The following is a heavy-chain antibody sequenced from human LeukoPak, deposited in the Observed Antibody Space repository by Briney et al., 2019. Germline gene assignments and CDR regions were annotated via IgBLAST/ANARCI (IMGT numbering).Heavy chain of an antibody. D-gene: IGHD6-13*01. Sequence: GGSLRLSCAASGVTFTSDWVSSGRESPGNRREGVANIKQAGREKYYVDSVKGQFTIPRHNAKNSLYLHMNSLRAEDTAVYYCARDGSSWYFDYWGQGALVTVSS. CDR1: GVTFTSDW. CDR3: ARDGSSWYFDY. CDR2: IKQAGREK. V-gene: IGHV3-7*01. J-gene: IGHJ4*02.